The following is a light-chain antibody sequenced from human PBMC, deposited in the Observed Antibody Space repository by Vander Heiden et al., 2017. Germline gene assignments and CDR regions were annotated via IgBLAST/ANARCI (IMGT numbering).Light chain of an antibody. CDR2: GAS. CDR3: QQYNNRPPEDT. CDR1: QSVSSN. Sequence: EIVMTQSPATLSVSPGERATLSCRASQSVSSNLDWYQQKPGQAPRLLIYGASTRATGIQARFSGSGSGTEFTLTISSLQSEDFAVYYCQQYNNRPPEDTFGQGTKLEIK. V-gene: IGKV3-15*01. J-gene: IGKJ2*01.